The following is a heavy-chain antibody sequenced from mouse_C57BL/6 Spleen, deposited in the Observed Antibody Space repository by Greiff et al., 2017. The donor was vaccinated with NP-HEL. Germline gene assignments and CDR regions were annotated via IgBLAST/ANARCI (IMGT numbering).Heavy chain of an antibody. Sequence: VQLKESGPELVKPGASVKMSCKASGYTFTDYNMHWVKQSHGKSLELIGYINPNNGGTSYNQKFKGNATLTVNKSSSTAYMELRSLTSEDSAVYYCARYDDYDFPCAYWGQGTLVTVSA. CDR2: INPNNGGT. CDR3: ARYDDYDFPCAY. J-gene: IGHJ3*01. CDR1: GYTFTDYN. V-gene: IGHV1-22*01. D-gene: IGHD2-4*01.